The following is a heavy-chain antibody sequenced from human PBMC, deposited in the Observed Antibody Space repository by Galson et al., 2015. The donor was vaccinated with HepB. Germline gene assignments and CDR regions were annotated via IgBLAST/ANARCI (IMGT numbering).Heavy chain of an antibody. V-gene: IGHV3-49*03. CDR3: TRNYCGCGYCYSNYYMDV. CDR1: GFTFDDYA. Sequence: SLRLSCAASGFTFDDYAMSWFRQAPGKGLEWVGFIRSKGYGGTTEYAASVKGRFTISGDDSKSISYLQMNSLKTEDTAVYYCTRNYCGCGYCYSNYYMDVWGKGATVTVSS. J-gene: IGHJ6*03. D-gene: IGHD2-21*01. CDR2: IRSKGYGGTT.